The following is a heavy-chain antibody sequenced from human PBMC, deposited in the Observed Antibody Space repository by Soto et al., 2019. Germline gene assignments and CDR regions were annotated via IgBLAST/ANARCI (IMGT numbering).Heavy chain of an antibody. CDR2: IIPIFGTA. J-gene: IGHJ4*02. CDR3: ARALRGPGYFDY. CDR1: GGTLSSYA. Sequence: PVKVSCKASGGTLSSYAISWVRQAPGQGLEWMGGIIPIFGTANYAQKFQGRVTITADESTSTAYMEPSSLRSEDTAVYYCARALRGPGYFDYWGQGTLGAVSS. V-gene: IGHV1-69*13. D-gene: IGHD1-26*01.